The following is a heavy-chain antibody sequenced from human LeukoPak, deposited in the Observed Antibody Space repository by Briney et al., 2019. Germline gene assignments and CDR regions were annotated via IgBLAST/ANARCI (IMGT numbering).Heavy chain of an antibody. CDR3: ARGGRGIQLWLRHFDY. D-gene: IGHD5-18*01. CDR1: GASFSGYY. J-gene: IGHJ4*02. CDR2: INHSGST. Sequence: SETLSLTCAVDGASFSGYYWSWIRQPPGKGLEWIGEINHSGSTNYNPSLKSRVTISVDTSKNQFSLKLSSVTAADTAVYYCARGGRGIQLWLRHFDYWGQGTLVTVSS. V-gene: IGHV4-34*01.